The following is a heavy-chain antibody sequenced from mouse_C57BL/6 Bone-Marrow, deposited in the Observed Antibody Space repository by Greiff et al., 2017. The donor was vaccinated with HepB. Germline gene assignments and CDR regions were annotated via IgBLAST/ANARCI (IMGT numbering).Heavy chain of an antibody. CDR3: TLCGNYEGWYFDF. CDR2: IDPENGDT. V-gene: IGHV14-4*01. Sequence: EVQLQESGAELVRPGASVKLSCTASGFNIKDDYMHWVKQRPEQGLEWIGWIDPENGDTEYASKFQGKATITADTSSNTAYLQLSSLTSEDTAVYYCTLCGNYEGWYFDFWGTGTTVTVSS. CDR1: GFNIKDDY. J-gene: IGHJ1*03. D-gene: IGHD2-1*01.